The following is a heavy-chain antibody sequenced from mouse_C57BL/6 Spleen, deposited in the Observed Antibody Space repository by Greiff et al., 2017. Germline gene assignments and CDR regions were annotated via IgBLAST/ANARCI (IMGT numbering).Heavy chain of an antibody. CDR2: ISDGGSST. CDR3: ARDGGKSRDFDV. Sequence: EVQLVESGGGLVKPGGSLKLSCAASGFTFSSYDMSWVRQTPEKRLEWVATISDGGSSTYYPDNVKGRFTISRVNAKNNLYLQMRHMKSEETAMYYCARDGGKSRDFDVWGTGTTFTGSS. J-gene: IGHJ1*03. CDR1: GFTFSSYD. V-gene: IGHV5-4*01.